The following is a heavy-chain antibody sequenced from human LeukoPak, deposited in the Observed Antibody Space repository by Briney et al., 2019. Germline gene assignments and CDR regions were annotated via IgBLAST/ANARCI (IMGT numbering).Heavy chain of an antibody. CDR2: ISSSSSYI. CDR1: GFTFSSYS. V-gene: IGHV3-21*01. J-gene: IGHJ3*02. Sequence: GGSLRLSCAASGFTFSSYSMNWVRQAPGKGLEWVSSISSSSSYIYYADSVKGRFTISRDNAKNSLSLQMNSLRAEDTAVYYCTRGGLSVSVAFDIWGQGTMVTVSS. CDR3: TRGGLSVSVAFDI. D-gene: IGHD2/OR15-2a*01.